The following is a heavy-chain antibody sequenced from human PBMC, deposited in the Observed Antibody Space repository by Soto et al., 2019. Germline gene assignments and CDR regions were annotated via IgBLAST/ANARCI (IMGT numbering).Heavy chain of an antibody. D-gene: IGHD5-18*01. CDR3: ARLHSHGTYGMDV. Sequence: SVKVSCKASGGSFTYTLSWVRQAPGRGLEWMGGIIPIFGTTNYAQKFQGRVTITADESTKTAYMELSTLRSEDTAVYYCARLHSHGTYGMDVWGQGTTVTVSS. J-gene: IGHJ6*02. CDR1: GGSFTYT. CDR2: IIPIFGTT. V-gene: IGHV1-69*13.